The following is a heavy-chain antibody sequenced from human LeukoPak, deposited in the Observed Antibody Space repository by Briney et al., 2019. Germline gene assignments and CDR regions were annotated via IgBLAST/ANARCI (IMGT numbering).Heavy chain of an antibody. CDR3: ARVTGYRIEDYFDY. V-gene: IGHV3-7*03. Sequence: GGSLRLSCAASGFTFSSYWMSWVRQAPGKGLEWVAHIKQDGSEKYYVDSVKGRFTISRDNAKNSLYLQMNSLRAEDTAVYYCARVTGYRIEDYFDYWGQGTLVTVSS. J-gene: IGHJ4*02. CDR1: GFTFSSYW. D-gene: IGHD6-13*01. CDR2: IKQDGSEK.